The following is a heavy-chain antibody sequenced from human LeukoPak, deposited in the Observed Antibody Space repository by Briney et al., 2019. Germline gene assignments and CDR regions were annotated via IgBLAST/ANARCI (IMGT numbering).Heavy chain of an antibody. Sequence: ASVKVSCKASGYTFTSYDINWVRQATGQGLEWMGWMNPNSGNTGYAQKFQGRVTMTRNTSISTAYMELSSLRSEDTAVYYCARDAYGSGTYPPGYWGQGTLVTVSS. CDR2: MNPNSGNT. J-gene: IGHJ4*02. CDR1: GYTFTSYD. CDR3: ARDAYGSGTYPPGY. V-gene: IGHV1-8*01. D-gene: IGHD3-10*01.